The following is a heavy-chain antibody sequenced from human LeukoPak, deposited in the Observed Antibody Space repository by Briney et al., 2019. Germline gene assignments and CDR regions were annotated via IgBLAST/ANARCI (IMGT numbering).Heavy chain of an antibody. J-gene: IGHJ4*02. CDR3: ARGPITMVRGVMYFDY. CDR2: IYYRGTT. V-gene: IGHV4-39*07. D-gene: IGHD3-10*01. Sequence: SETLSLTCTVSGGSMSSSSYYWGWIRQPPGKGLEWIGSIYYRGTTYYNPSLKSRVTISVDTSKNQFSLKLSSVTAADTAVYYCARGPITMVRGVMYFDYWGQGTLVTVSS. CDR1: GGSMSSSSYY.